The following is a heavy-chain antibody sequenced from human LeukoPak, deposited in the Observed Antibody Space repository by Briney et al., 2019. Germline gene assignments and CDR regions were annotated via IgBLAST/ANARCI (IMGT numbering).Heavy chain of an antibody. Sequence: GGSLRLSCAASGFTFSSYAMSWVRQAPGKELEWVSAISGSGGSTYYADSVKGRFTISRDNSKNTLYLQMNSLRAEDTAVYYCAKRDIVVVPAANIDYWGQGTLVTVSS. J-gene: IGHJ4*02. CDR3: AKRDIVVVPAANIDY. CDR1: GFTFSSYA. D-gene: IGHD2-2*01. CDR2: ISGSGGST. V-gene: IGHV3-23*01.